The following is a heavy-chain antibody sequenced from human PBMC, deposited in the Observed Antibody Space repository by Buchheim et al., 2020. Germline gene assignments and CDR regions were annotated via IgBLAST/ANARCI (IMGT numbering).Heavy chain of an antibody. V-gene: IGHV1-46*01. CDR2: INPGGGGT. J-gene: IGHJ4*02. Sequence: QVQLVQSGAEVKKPGASVKVSCEASGYTFTSYYIHWVRQAPGQGLEWMGVINPGGGGTSYAQKFRGRVTMTGEMSTSTAYMELSSLRSEDTAVYFCARGTTSNDYWGQGTL. CDR1: GYTFTSYY. CDR3: ARGTTSNDY. D-gene: IGHD4-11*01.